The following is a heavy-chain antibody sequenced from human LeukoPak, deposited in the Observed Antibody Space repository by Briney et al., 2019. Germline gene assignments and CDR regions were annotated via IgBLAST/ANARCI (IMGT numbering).Heavy chain of an antibody. CDR3: ARAGQLGAAQFYWYFDL. V-gene: IGHV4-34*01. D-gene: IGHD1-26*01. CDR1: GGSFTAYY. J-gene: IGHJ2*01. Sequence: PSETLSLTCGVKGGSFTAYYWTWLRQPPGKGLEWIGEINHSGRPSYNPSLKSRLTISVDTSQNQFSLKLTSVTAADTGLYYCARAGQLGAAQFYWYFDLWGRGTLVTVSS. CDR2: INHSGRP.